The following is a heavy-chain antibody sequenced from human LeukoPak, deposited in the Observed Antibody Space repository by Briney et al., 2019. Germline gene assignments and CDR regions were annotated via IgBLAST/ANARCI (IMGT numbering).Heavy chain of an antibody. J-gene: IGHJ4*02. CDR1: DGSISSYY. CDR2: IYYSGST. CDR3: ARGSVGWFDY. Sequence: SETLSLTCTVSDGSISSYYWSWIRQPPGKGLEWIGYIYYSGSTNYNPSLKSRVTISVDTSKNQFSLKLSSVTAADTAVYYCARGSVGWFDYWGQGTLVTVSS. V-gene: IGHV4-59*01. D-gene: IGHD6-19*01.